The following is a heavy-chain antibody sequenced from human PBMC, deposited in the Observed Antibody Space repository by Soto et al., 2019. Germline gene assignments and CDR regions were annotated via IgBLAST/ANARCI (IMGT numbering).Heavy chain of an antibody. J-gene: IGHJ3*02. V-gene: IGHV3-23*01. CDR3: AKELWGHAFDT. D-gene: IGHD3-16*01. CDR1: GFPFSTYA. Sequence: GGSLRLSCAASGFPFSTYAMSWVRQAPGRGLEWVSAIRGSGYTTYYADSVKGRFTISRDNSKSTLSLQMNSLRGEDTAIYYCAKELWGHAFDTWGQGTMVTVSS. CDR2: IRGSGYTT.